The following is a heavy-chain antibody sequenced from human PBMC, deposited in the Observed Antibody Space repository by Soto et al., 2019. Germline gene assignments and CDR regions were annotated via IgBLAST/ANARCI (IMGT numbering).Heavy chain of an antibody. CDR3: ARESSGFRGYSYGYPDY. V-gene: IGHV1-2*02. CDR1: GYTFIGYY. D-gene: IGHD5-18*01. J-gene: IGHJ4*02. Sequence: QVQLVQSGAEVKKPGASVKVSCKASGYTFIGYYMHWVRQAPGQGLEWMGWINPNSGGTNYAQKFQGRVTMTRDTSISTAYMELSRLRSDDTAVYYCARESSGFRGYSYGYPDYWGQGTLVTVSS. CDR2: INPNSGGT.